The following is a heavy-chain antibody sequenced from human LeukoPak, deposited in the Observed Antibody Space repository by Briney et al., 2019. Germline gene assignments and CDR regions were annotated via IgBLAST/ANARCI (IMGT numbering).Heavy chain of an antibody. D-gene: IGHD6-6*01. CDR3: ARAASIAARYYYYYGMDV. Sequence: ASVKVSCKASGYTFTSYYMHWVRQAPGQGLEWMGIINPSGGSTSYAQKFQGRVTMTRDTSTSTVYMELSRLRSDDTAVYYCARAASIAARYYYYYGMDVWGQGTTVTVSS. V-gene: IGHV1-46*01. CDR2: INPSGGST. CDR1: GYTFTSYY. J-gene: IGHJ6*02.